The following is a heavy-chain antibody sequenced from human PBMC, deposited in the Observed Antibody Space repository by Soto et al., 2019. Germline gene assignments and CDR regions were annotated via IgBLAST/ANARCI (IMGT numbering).Heavy chain of an antibody. D-gene: IGHD1-26*01. Sequence: ASVKVSCKASGYTFTSYGISWVRQAPGQGLEWMGWISAYNGNTNYAQKLQGRVTMTTDTSTSTAYMELRSLRSEDTAVYYCARGIRIVGAPNYYYYGMDVWGQGTTVTVSS. V-gene: IGHV1-18*04. CDR3: ARGIRIVGAPNYYYYGMDV. CDR2: ISAYNGNT. CDR1: GYTFTSYG. J-gene: IGHJ6*02.